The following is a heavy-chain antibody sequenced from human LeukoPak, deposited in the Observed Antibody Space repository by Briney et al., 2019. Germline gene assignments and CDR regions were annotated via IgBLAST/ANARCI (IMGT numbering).Heavy chain of an antibody. CDR2: IKQDGSEK. D-gene: IGHD3-22*01. CDR3: ARWAGNYYGSSGYPRPFEY. V-gene: IGHV3-7*01. Sequence: AGGSLRLSCAASGFTFSSYWMSWVRQAPGKGLEWVANIKQDGSEKYYVDSVKGRFTISRDNAKNSLYLQMNSLRAEDTAVYYCARWAGNYYGSSGYPRPFEYWGQGTLVTVSS. CDR1: GFTFSSYW. J-gene: IGHJ4*02.